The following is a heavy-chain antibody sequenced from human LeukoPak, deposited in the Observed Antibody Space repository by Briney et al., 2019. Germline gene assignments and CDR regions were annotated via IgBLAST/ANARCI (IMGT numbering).Heavy chain of an antibody. Sequence: GGSLRLSCAASGFTVSSNYMTWVRQAPGKGLEWVSLIYSGGSTYYADSVKGRFTISRDNSKNSLYLQMNSLRAEDTAVYYCAELGITMIGGVWGKGTTVTISS. V-gene: IGHV3-53*01. CDR2: IYSGGST. D-gene: IGHD3-10*02. J-gene: IGHJ6*04. CDR3: AELGITMIGGV. CDR1: GFTVSSNY.